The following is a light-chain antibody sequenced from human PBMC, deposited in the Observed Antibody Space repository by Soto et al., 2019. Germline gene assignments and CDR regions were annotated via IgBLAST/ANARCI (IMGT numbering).Light chain of an antibody. CDR2: GNS. Sequence: QSVLTQPPSVSGAPGQRVTISCTGSSSNIGACYDVHWFPQVLGTAPKLLIHGNSNRPSGVPDRFSGSKSGTSASLAITGLQAEDEADYYCQSYDNSLSGYVFGTGTKLTVL. V-gene: IGLV1-40*01. CDR1: SSNIGACYD. CDR3: QSYDNSLSGYV. J-gene: IGLJ1*01.